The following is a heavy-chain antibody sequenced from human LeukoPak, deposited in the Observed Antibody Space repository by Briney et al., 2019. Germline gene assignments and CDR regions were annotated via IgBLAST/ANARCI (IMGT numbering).Heavy chain of an antibody. CDR2: FDPEDGET. CDR3: ARVDYSSSGSYINWFDP. Sequence: ASVKVSCKVSGYTLTELSMHWVRQAPGKGLEWMGGFDPEDGETIYAQKFQGRVTMTEDTSTDTAYMELSSLRSEDTAVYYCARVDYSSSGSYINWFDPWGQGTLVTVSS. CDR1: GYTLTELS. J-gene: IGHJ5*02. D-gene: IGHD3-10*01. V-gene: IGHV1-24*01.